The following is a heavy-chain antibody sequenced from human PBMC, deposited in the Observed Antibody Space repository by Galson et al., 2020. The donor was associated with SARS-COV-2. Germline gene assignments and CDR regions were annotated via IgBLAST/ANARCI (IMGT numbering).Heavy chain of an antibody. D-gene: IGHD3-16*02. Sequence: SETLSLSCTVSGGSIGSDGYSWSWLRQSPGKGLEWIGYVHHSGSTYSNPSLKSRITISIDTSKTQFSLKLRSVTAGDTAGFYCARTGIDVIEDYVDSWGQGTLVAFSS. J-gene: IGHJ4*02. V-gene: IGHV4-30-2*06. CDR2: VHHSGST. CDR3: ARTGIDVIEDYVDS. CDR1: GGSIGSDGYS.